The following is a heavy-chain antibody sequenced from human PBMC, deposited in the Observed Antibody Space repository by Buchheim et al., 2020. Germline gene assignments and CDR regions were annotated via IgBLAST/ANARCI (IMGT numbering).Heavy chain of an antibody. CDR1: GDSVSSNSAA. D-gene: IGHD1-7*01. CDR3: ARGPATTRTNGILRGYYGMDV. CDR2: TYFRSKWYN. V-gene: IGHV6-1*01. Sequence: QVQLQQSGPGLVKPSQTLSLTCAISGDSVSSNSAAWNWIRQSPSRGLEWLGRTYFRSKWYNAYAVSVKSRITINPDTSKIQFSLQLNYETPEDTAVYYCARGPATTRTNGILRGYYGMDVWGQGTT. J-gene: IGHJ6*01.